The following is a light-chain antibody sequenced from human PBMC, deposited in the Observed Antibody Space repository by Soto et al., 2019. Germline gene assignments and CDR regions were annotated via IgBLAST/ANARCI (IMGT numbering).Light chain of an antibody. CDR1: QDIRNE. J-gene: IGKJ1*01. V-gene: IGKV1-17*01. CDR3: RQHNRSART. Sequence: DIQMTQSPSSLSASVGDRVTITCRASQDIRNELGWYQQKTGKAPERQMYAASTLGRGVPSRFSGSGSGPEFTLTISGLQPEDFATYYCRQHNRSARTFGQGTRVEIK. CDR2: AAS.